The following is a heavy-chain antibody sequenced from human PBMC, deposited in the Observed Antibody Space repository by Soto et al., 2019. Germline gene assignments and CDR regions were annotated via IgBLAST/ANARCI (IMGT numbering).Heavy chain of an antibody. V-gene: IGHV4-59*01. CDR2: LYYGRSA. CDR1: GDSISSYY. J-gene: IGHJ4*02. CDR3: ALRSMAVVPEY. D-gene: IGHD3-22*01. Sequence: QVQLQESGPGLVKPSETLSLTCAVSGDSISSYYCMWIRQPPGKGLESIGYLYYGRSANYNPSLQSRVTLSVDTSTNQCALTLSSMTAADTAVYYCALRSMAVVPEYWGQGTLVTVSS.